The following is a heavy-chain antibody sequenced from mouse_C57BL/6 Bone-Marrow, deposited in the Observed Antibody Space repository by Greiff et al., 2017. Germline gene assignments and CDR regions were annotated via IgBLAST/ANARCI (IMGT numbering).Heavy chain of an antibody. CDR1: GFNIKDDY. V-gene: IGHV14-4*01. CDR2: IDPENGDT. Sequence: EVQGVESGAELVRPGASVKLSCTASGFNIKDDYMHWVKQRPEQGLEWIGWIDPENGDTEYASKVQGKATITADTSSNTAYLQLSSLTSEDTAVYYCTTDLLPPMDYWGQGTSVTVSS. D-gene: IGHD2-1*01. CDR3: TTDLLPPMDY. J-gene: IGHJ4*01.